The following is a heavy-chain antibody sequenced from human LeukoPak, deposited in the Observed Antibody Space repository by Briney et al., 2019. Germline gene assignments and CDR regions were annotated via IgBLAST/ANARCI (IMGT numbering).Heavy chain of an antibody. V-gene: IGHV3-7*01. Sequence: PGGSLRLSCGGSGFTFSTYWMSWVRQAPGKGLEWVANIKQDGSEKYYVDSVKGRFTISRDNAKNSLYLQMNSLRAEDTAVYYCARGRFKRFGELDYWGQGTLVTVSS. D-gene: IGHD3-10*01. CDR3: ARGRFKRFGELDY. CDR1: GFTFSTYW. J-gene: IGHJ4*02. CDR2: IKQDGSEK.